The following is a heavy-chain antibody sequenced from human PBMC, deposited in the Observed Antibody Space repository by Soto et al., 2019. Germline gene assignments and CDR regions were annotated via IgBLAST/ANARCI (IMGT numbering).Heavy chain of an antibody. CDR1: GGYFSGPY. CDR3: ARGGCGAPRFLQWLLFWFDP. J-gene: IGHJ5*02. V-gene: IGHV4-34*01. Sequence: PSVTHRLTWSVAGGYFSGPYWSWIRKCQGKGLEWIGEIHHSGGTNYNPSLNSRVTISADTSKNQFSLHLTSVTAADTAVYYCARGGCGAPRFLQWLLFWFDPCGQGTLVTVS. CDR2: IHHSGGT. D-gene: IGHD3-3*01.